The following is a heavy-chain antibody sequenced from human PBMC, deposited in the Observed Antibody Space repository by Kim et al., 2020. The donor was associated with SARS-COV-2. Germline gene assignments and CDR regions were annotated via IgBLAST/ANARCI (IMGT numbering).Heavy chain of an antibody. V-gene: IGHV3-7*01. D-gene: IGHD7-27*01. CDR2: K. CDR3: ARVPTGAPGDY. J-gene: IGHJ4*02. Sequence: KYYVDSVKGRFTISRDNAKNSLYLQMNSLRAEDTAVYYCARVPTGAPGDYWGQGTLVTVSS.